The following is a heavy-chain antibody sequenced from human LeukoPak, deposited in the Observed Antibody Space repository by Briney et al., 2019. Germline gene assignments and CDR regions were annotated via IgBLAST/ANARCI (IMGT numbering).Heavy chain of an antibody. CDR1: GGSISSYY. CDR3: ARVIVATIRGDNWFDP. Sequence: SETLSLTCTVSGGSISSYYWSWIRQPPGKGLEWIGYIYYSGSTNYNPSLKSRVTISVDTSKNQFSLKLSSVTAADTAVYYCARVIVATIRGDNWFDPWGQGTLVTVSS. V-gene: IGHV4-59*01. J-gene: IGHJ5*02. D-gene: IGHD5-12*01. CDR2: IYYSGST.